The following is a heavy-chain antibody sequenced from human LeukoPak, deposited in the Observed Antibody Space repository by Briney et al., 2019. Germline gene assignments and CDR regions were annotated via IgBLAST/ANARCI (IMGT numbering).Heavy chain of an antibody. V-gene: IGHV4-31*03. CDR2: IYYSGST. CDR3: ARDHTETSSLNFRNYYYYGMDI. D-gene: IGHD4-4*01. CDR1: GGSIRSGDSS. Sequence: PSQTLSLTCTVSGGSIRSGDSSWNWIRQHPGKGLEWIGYIYYSGSTYYNPSLTSRVTMSVDTSKNQFSLKLSSVTAADTAIYYCARDHTETSSLNFRNYYYYGMDIWGQGTTVIVSS. J-gene: IGHJ6*02.